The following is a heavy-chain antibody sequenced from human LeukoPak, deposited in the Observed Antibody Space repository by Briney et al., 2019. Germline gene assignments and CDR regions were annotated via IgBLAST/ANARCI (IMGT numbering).Heavy chain of an antibody. D-gene: IGHD3-10*01. V-gene: IGHV3-74*01. CDR2: INPDGSVT. Sequence: GRSLRLSCSASGFTFSSDWMHWVRQGPGKGLVWVSRINPDGSVTSHADSVRGRFTISRDNAKNSLYLQMNSLRAEDTAVYYCARDRGSMVRGVAGYWYFDLWGRGTLVTVSS. CDR3: ARDRGSMVRGVAGYWYFDL. CDR1: GFTFSSDW. J-gene: IGHJ2*01.